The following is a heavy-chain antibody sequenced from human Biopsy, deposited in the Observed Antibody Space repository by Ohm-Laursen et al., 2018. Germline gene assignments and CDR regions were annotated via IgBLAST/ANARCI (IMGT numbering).Heavy chain of an antibody. V-gene: IGHV1-8*01. Sequence: ASVKVSCKASGYTFTSHDINWVRQATGQGLEWMGWMSPNTGNTVYAQRFQDRVTMISDTSTGTAYMELTSLTSDDTAVYFCARWETTLGRSLDSWGQGTLVAVSS. CDR3: ARWETTLGRSLDS. CDR1: GYTFTSHD. J-gene: IGHJ4*02. D-gene: IGHD1-26*01. CDR2: MSPNTGNT.